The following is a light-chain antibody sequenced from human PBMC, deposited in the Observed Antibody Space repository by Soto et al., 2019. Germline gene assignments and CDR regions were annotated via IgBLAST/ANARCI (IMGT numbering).Light chain of an antibody. J-gene: IGKJ1*01. CDR3: QQYNNWWT. CDR2: GGS. Sequence: EIVMTQSPATLSVSPGERATLSCRASQSVSSNLVWYQQKAGQAPRLLIYGGSTRATGIPARFSGSGSGTEFTLTISSLQSEDFAFYYCQQYNNWWTFGQGTKVEIK. CDR1: QSVSSN. V-gene: IGKV3-15*01.